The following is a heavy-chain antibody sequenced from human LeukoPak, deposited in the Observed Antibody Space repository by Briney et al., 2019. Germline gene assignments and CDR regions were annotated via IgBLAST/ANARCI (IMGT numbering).Heavy chain of an antibody. CDR2: IWYDGSNK. CDR3: ARALWDTVTTGFDDY. D-gene: IGHD4-17*01. V-gene: IGHV3-33*01. Sequence: PGGSLRLSCAASGFTFSSYGMHWVRQAPGKGLEWVAVIWYDGSNKYYADSVKGRFTISRDNSKNTLYLQMNSLRAEDTAVYYCARALWDTVTTGFDDYWGQGTLVTVSS. J-gene: IGHJ4*02. CDR1: GFTFSSYG.